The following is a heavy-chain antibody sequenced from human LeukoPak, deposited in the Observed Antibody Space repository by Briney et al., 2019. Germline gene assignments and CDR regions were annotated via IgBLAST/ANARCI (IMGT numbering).Heavy chain of an antibody. V-gene: IGHV1-46*01. Sequence: ASVKVSCKASGYTFTGYYMHWVRQAPGQGLEWMGIINPSGGSTSYAQKFQGRVTMTRDMSTSTVYMELSSLRSEDTAVYYCAREATLYYFDYWGQGTLVTVSS. D-gene: IGHD5-12*01. CDR1: GYTFTGYY. CDR3: AREATLYYFDY. CDR2: INPSGGST. J-gene: IGHJ4*02.